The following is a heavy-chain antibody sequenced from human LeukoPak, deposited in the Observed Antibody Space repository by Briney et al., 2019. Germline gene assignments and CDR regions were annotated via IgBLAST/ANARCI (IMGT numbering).Heavy chain of an antibody. V-gene: IGHV3-23*01. CDR2: ISGSGGST. D-gene: IGHD3-22*01. J-gene: IGHJ4*02. Sequence: PGGSLRLSCAASGFTFSSYAMSWVRQAPGKGLEWVSAISGSGGSTYYADSVKGRFTISRDNAKNSLSLQMNSLRAEDTAVYYCARDFDAYYYDSSGNYWGQGTLVTVSS. CDR1: GFTFSSYA. CDR3: ARDFDAYYYDSSGNY.